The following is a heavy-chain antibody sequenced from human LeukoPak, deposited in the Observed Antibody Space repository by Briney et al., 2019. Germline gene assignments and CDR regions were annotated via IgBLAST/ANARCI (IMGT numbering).Heavy chain of an antibody. Sequence: GASVKVSCKASGGTFSSYAISWVRQATGQGLEWMAWVNPSSGYTGYEHKFQGRVTITRDTSISTAYMELSGLRSEDTAVYYCATSYGSGSHALGYWGQGTLVTVSS. J-gene: IGHJ4*02. CDR3: ATSYGSGSHALGY. CDR1: GGTFSSYA. V-gene: IGHV1-8*03. D-gene: IGHD3-10*01. CDR2: VNPSSGYT.